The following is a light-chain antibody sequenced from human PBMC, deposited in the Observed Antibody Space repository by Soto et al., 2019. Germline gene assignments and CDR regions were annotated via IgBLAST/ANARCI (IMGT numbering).Light chain of an antibody. J-gene: IGLJ3*02. CDR3: QSYDSSLSGSV. Sequence: QSVLTQPPSVSGAPGQRVTISCTVSSSNIGAHYYIHWYQQLPGTAPKLLIYGNSNRPSGVPDRFSGSKSGTSVSLAITGLQAEDEADYYCQSYDSSLSGSVFGGGTKLTVL. CDR1: SSNIGAHYY. CDR2: GNS. V-gene: IGLV1-40*01.